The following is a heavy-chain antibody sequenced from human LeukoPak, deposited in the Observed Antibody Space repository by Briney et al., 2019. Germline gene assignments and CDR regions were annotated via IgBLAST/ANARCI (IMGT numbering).Heavy chain of an antibody. CDR3: ARDRALRYFDWSPH. Sequence: KSGGSLRLSCAASGFTFSSYSMNWVRQAPGKGLEWVSSISSSSSYIYYADSVKGRSTISRDNAKNSLYLQMNSLRAEDTAVYYCARDRALRYFDWSPHWGQGTLVTVSS. D-gene: IGHD3-9*01. CDR1: GFTFSSYS. V-gene: IGHV3-21*01. CDR2: ISSSSSYI. J-gene: IGHJ4*02.